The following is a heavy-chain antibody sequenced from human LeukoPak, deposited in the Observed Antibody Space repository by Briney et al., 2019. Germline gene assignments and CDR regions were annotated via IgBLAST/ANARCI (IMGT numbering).Heavy chain of an antibody. CDR2: IYTSGST. J-gene: IGHJ6*03. Sequence: SEXLSXTCTVSGGSISSYYWSWLRQPAGKGLEWIGRIYTSGSTTYTPSLNSRVTMSVDTSKNQFSLKLSSVPAADTAVYYCARDQSAHYYYYMDVWGKGTTVTVSS. CDR1: GGSISSYY. V-gene: IGHV4-4*07. CDR3: ARDQSAHYYYYMDV.